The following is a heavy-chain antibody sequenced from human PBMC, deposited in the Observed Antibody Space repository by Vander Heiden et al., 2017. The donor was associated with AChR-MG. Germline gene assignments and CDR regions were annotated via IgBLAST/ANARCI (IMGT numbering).Heavy chain of an antibody. CDR1: GFTFSSYA. D-gene: IGHD3-10*01. J-gene: IGHJ4*02. Sequence: EVQLLESGGGLVQPGGSLRLSCAASGFTFSSYAMSWVRQAPGKGREWVSAISGSGGSTYYADSVKGRFTISRDNSKNTLYLQMNSLRAEDTAVYYCAKAVRGVIIAYSYFDYWGQGTLVTVSS. CDR2: ISGSGGST. CDR3: AKAVRGVIIAYSYFDY. V-gene: IGHV3-23*01.